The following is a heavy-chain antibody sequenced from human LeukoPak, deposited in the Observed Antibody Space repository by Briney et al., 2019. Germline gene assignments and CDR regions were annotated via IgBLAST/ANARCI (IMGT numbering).Heavy chain of an antibody. J-gene: IGHJ6*03. V-gene: IGHV3-7*01. D-gene: IGHD5-24*01. CDR2: IKQDGSEK. Sequence: GGSLRLSCAASGFTFSSYWMSWVRQAPGKGLEWVANIKQDGSEKYYVDCVKGRFTSSRDNAKNSLYLQMNSLRAEDTAVYYCARQTNGYNWYYYYYMDVWGKGTTVTVSS. CDR3: ARQTNGYNWYYYYYMDV. CDR1: GFTFSSYW.